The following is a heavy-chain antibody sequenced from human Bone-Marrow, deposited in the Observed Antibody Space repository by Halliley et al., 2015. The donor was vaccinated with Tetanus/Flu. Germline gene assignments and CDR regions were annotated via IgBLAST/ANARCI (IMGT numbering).Heavy chain of an antibody. CDR2: ISNDGINK. CDR1: GFTFSDYS. Sequence: SLRLSCAASGFTFSDYSIHWVRQAPGKGLEWVTVISNDGINKYYADSVKGRFTISRDNSKNTLYLQMNSLRPEDTAVYYCARGVRWAAGPDYWGQGTLVTVSS. CDR3: ARGVRWAAGPDY. D-gene: IGHD6-13*01. V-gene: IGHV3-30-3*01. J-gene: IGHJ4*02.